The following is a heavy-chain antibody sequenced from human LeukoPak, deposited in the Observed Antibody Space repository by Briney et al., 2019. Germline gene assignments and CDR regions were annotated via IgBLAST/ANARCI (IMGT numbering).Heavy chain of an antibody. D-gene: IGHD5-12*01. CDR1: GGSISSYY. CDR2: IYTSGST. J-gene: IGHJ6*02. CDR3: ASERGYSGYGKSSYYYYGMDV. V-gene: IGHV4-4*07. Sequence: KPSETLSLTCTVSGGSISSYYWSWIRRPAGKGLEWIGRIYTSGSTNYNPSLKSRVTMSVDTSKNQFSLKLSSVTAADTAVYYCASERGYSGYGKSSYYYYGMDVWGQGTTVTVSS.